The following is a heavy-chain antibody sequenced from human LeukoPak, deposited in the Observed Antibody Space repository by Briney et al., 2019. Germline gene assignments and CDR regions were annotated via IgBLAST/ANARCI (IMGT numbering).Heavy chain of an antibody. D-gene: IGHD6-13*01. Sequence: GRSLRLSCAASGFTFSSYSMNWVRQAPGKGLEWVSYISSSSSTIYYTDSVKGRFTISRDNSKNTLYLEMNSLRADDTAVYYCAKDRPTVYSSSWLHFLDSWGQGTLVTVSS. CDR1: GFTFSSYS. J-gene: IGHJ4*02. CDR3: AKDRPTVYSSSWLHFLDS. CDR2: ISSSSSTI. V-gene: IGHV3-48*01.